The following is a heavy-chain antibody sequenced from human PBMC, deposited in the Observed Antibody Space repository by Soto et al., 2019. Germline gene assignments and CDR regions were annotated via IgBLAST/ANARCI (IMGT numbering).Heavy chain of an antibody. D-gene: IGHD3-22*01. Sequence: SETLSLTCAVYGGSFSGYYWTWIRQPPGKGLEWIGEINHSGSTNYNPSLKSRVTISVDTSKNQFSLKLSSVTAADTAVYYCARRRDYYDSSGYFSFDYWGQGTLVPVSS. J-gene: IGHJ4*02. CDR3: ARRRDYYDSSGYFSFDY. V-gene: IGHV4-34*01. CDR1: GGSFSGYY. CDR2: INHSGST.